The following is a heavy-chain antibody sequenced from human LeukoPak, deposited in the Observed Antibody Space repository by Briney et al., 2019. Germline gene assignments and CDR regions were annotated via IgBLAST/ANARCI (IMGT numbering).Heavy chain of an antibody. J-gene: IGHJ6*02. D-gene: IGHD3-10*01. CDR1: GYTFTSYA. CDR3: ARDTEDYYGSGSLDV. V-gene: IGHV1-3*01. CDR2: INAGNGNT. Sequence: ASVKVSCKASGYTFTSYAMHWVRQAPGQRLEWMGWINAGNGNTKYSQKFQGRVTITRDTSASTAYMELSSLRSEDTAVYYCARDTEDYYGSGSLDVWGQGITVTVSS.